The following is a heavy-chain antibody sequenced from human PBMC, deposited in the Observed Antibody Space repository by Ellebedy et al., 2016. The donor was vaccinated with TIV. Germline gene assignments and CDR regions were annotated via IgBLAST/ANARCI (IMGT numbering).Heavy chain of an antibody. Sequence: PGGSLRLSCAASGITFSSHAISRVRQTPGKGLEWVSAISGSGDKTYYTDSVKGRFTISRDNSQNTLYLQMKSLRAEDTAVYYCAKELHMWGTIMIDCWGPGTLVTVSS. V-gene: IGHV3-23*01. CDR2: ISGSGDKT. CDR1: GITFSSHA. D-gene: IGHD3-16*01. J-gene: IGHJ4*02. CDR3: AKELHMWGTIMIDC.